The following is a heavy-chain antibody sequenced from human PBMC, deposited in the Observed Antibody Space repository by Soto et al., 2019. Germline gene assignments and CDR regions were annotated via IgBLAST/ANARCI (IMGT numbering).Heavy chain of an antibody. Sequence: GGSLRLSCVASGYTFSTYAIIWVRQAPGKGLESISSVSGSGGDTYYADSVKGRFTIPRDNSKNTVYLQMNSLRAEDTAVYYCAKESSAAVNYWYGMDVWGQGTSVTVSS. CDR1: GYTFSTYA. D-gene: IGHD6-13*01. V-gene: IGHV3-23*01. J-gene: IGHJ6*02. CDR3: AKESSAAVNYWYGMDV. CDR2: VSGSGGDT.